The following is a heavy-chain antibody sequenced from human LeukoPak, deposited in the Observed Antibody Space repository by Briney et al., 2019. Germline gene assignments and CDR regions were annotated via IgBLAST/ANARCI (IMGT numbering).Heavy chain of an antibody. CDR1: GGSFSSGGYY. CDR3: ASTYYYDSSGYFGY. Sequence: PSQTLSLTCTVSGGSFSSGGYYWSWIRQHPGKGLEWIGYIYYSGSTNYNPSLKSRVTISVDTSKNQFSLKLSSVTAADTAVYYCASTYYYDSSGYFGYWGQGTLVTVSS. J-gene: IGHJ4*02. CDR2: IYYSGST. V-gene: IGHV4-31*03. D-gene: IGHD3-22*01.